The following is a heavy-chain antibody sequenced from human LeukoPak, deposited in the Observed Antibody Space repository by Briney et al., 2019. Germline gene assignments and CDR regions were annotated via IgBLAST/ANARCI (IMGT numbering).Heavy chain of an antibody. Sequence: SVKVSCKASGGTFSSYAISWVRQAPGQGREWMGGIIPIFGTANYAQKFQGRVTITADESTSTAYMELSSLRSEDTAVYYCARGACGGDCHRNWFDPWGQGTLVTVSS. D-gene: IGHD2-21*02. J-gene: IGHJ5*02. CDR2: IIPIFGTA. V-gene: IGHV1-69*13. CDR3: ARGACGGDCHRNWFDP. CDR1: GGTFSSYA.